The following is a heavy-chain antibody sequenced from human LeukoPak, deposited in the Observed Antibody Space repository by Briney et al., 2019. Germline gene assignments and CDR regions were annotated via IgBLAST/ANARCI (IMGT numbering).Heavy chain of an antibody. CDR3: ARRTGTRPVWFDP. V-gene: IGHV1-69*13. J-gene: IGHJ5*02. CDR2: IIPIFGTA. Sequence: ASVKVSCKASGGTFSSYAISWVRQAPGQGLELMGGIIPIFGTANYAQKFQGRVTITADESTSTAYMELSSLRSEDTAVYYCARRTGTRPVWFDPWGQGTLVTVSS. D-gene: IGHD1-1*01. CDR1: GGTFSSYA.